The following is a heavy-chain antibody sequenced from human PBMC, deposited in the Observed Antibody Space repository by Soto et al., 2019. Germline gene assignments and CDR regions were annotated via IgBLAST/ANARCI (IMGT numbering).Heavy chain of an antibody. CDR2: MNPNSGNT. CDR3: ATAARGSYYDIMTGYYGWFDH. D-gene: IGHD3-9*01. J-gene: IGHJ5*02. Sequence: ASVKVSCKASGYTFTSYDINWVRQATGQGLEWMGWMNPNSGNTGYAQKFQGRVTMTRNTSISTAYMELSSLRSEDTAVYYCATAARGSYYDIMTGYYGWFDHWGQGTLVTVSS. CDR1: GYTFTSYD. V-gene: IGHV1-8*01.